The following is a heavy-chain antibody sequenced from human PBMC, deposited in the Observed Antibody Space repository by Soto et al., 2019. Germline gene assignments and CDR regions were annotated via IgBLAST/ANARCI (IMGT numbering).Heavy chain of an antibody. CDR1: GYTFTSYA. Sequence: GASVKVSCKASGYTFTSYAMHWVRQAPGQRLEWMGWINAGNGNTKYSQKFQGRVTITRDTSASTAYMELSRLRSDDTAVYYCARAARLRFLEWHYYYYYGMDVWGQGTTVTVSS. CDR2: INAGNGNT. J-gene: IGHJ6*02. V-gene: IGHV1-3*01. D-gene: IGHD3-3*01. CDR3: ARAARLRFLEWHYYYYYGMDV.